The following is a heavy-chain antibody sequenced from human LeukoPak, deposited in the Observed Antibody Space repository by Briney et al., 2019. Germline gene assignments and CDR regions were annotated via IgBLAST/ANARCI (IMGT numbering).Heavy chain of an antibody. CDR2: INPTSGGT. D-gene: IGHD6-13*01. CDR3: AKAAAGSQHSYYYYYYLDV. CDR1: GYIFTGYY. Sequence: ASLKVSCKASGYIFTGYYMHWVRQAPGQGLEWMGWINPTSGGTNYAQKFQGRVTMIGDTSISTAYVELSRLRSDDTAVYYCAKAAAGSQHSYYYYYYLDVWGTGTTVTISS. V-gene: IGHV1-2*02. J-gene: IGHJ6*03.